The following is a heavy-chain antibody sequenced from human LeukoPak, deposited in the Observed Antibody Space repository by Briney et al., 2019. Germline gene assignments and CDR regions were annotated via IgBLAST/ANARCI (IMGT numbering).Heavy chain of an antibody. D-gene: IGHD2-2*01. Sequence: GGSLRLSCAASGFTFSSYGMHWVRQAPGKGLEWVAVIWYDGSNKYYADSVEGRFTISRDNSKNTLYLQMNSLRAEDTAAYYCALVPAAITPEKHDAFDIWGQGTLVTVSS. CDR3: ALVPAAITPEKHDAFDI. CDR2: IWYDGSNK. V-gene: IGHV3-33*01. CDR1: GFTFSSYG. J-gene: IGHJ3*02.